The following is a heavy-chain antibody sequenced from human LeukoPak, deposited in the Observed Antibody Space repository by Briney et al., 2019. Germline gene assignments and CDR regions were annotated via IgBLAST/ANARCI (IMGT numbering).Heavy chain of an antibody. Sequence: GESLKISCKGSGYSFTSYWIAWVRQMPGKGLEWMGIIYPGDSDTRYSPSFQGQVTISADKSISTAYLQWSSLKASDTAMYYCATFTRLAAAGTVGVHYWGQGTLVTVSS. CDR3: ATFTRLAAAGTVGVHY. J-gene: IGHJ4*02. D-gene: IGHD6-13*01. CDR2: IYPGDSDT. CDR1: GYSFTSYW. V-gene: IGHV5-51*01.